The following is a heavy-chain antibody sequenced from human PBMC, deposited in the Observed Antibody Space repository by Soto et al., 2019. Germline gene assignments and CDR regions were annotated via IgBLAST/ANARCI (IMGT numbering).Heavy chain of an antibody. V-gene: IGHV1-8*01. Sequence: ASVKVSCKASGYTFTNNDVTWVRQATGQGLEWMGWMNPGSGDTGYAQKFQGRVTMTRNISIATAYMELSSLRSEDTAIYYCARMATFGSLNWFDPWGQGTLVTVSS. CDR2: MNPGSGDT. J-gene: IGHJ5*02. CDR3: ARMATFGSLNWFDP. CDR1: GYTFTNND. D-gene: IGHD3-16*01.